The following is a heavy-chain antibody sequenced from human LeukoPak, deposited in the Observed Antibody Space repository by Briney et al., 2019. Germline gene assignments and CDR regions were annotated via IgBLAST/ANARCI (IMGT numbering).Heavy chain of an antibody. J-gene: IGHJ6*03. D-gene: IGHD6-13*01. CDR3: ARGSSAAAAPSDYSYYYYMDV. CDR1: GFTFSDYY. CDR2: ISSSGSTI. Sequence: KPGGSLRLSCAASGFTFSDYYMSWIRQAPGKGLEWVSYISSSGSTIYYADSVKGRFTISRDNAKNSLYLQMNSLRAEDTAVYYCARGSSAAAAPSDYSYYYYMDVWGTGTTVTVSS. V-gene: IGHV3-11*04.